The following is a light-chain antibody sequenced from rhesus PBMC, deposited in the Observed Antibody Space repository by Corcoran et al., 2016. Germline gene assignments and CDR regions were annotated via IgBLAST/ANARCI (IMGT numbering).Light chain of an antibody. CDR2: AAS. J-gene: IGKJ4*01. CDR1: QGIRSF. CDR3: LQHNSYPLT. V-gene: IGKV1-28*02. Sequence: DIQMTQSPSSLSASVGDTVTITCRASQGIRSFLNWFQQKPGKAPNLLIYAASSLESGVPSRFSGSGFGTEFTLTISSLQPEDFATYDCLQHNSYPLTFGGGTKVEIK.